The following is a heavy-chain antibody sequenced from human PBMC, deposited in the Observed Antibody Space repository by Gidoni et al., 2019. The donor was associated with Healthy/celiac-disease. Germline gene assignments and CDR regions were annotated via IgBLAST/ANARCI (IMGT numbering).Heavy chain of an antibody. CDR3: ARGWGSRRGYFDY. CDR1: GGSFSGYY. CDR2: INHSGST. D-gene: IGHD3-16*01. V-gene: IGHV4-34*01. Sequence: QVQLQQWGAGLLKPSETLSLTCAAYGGSFSGYYWSWIRQPPGKGLEWIGEINHSGSTNYNPSLKSRVTISVDTSKNQFSLKLSSVTAADTAVYYCARGWGSRRGYFDYWGQGTLVTVSS. J-gene: IGHJ4*02.